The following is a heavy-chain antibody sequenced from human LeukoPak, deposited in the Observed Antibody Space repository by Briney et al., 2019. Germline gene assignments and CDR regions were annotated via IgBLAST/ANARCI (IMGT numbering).Heavy chain of an antibody. J-gene: IGHJ4*02. V-gene: IGHV3-20*04. CDR2: INWNGGST. D-gene: IGHD6-19*01. CDR3: AKRSSSGWYGFFDY. CDR1: GFTFDDYG. Sequence: GGSLRLSCAASGFTFDDYGMSWVRQAPGKGLEWVSGINWNGGSTGYADSVKGRFTISRDNAKNSLYLRMNSLRAEDTAVYYCAKRSSSGWYGFFDYWGQGTLVTVSS.